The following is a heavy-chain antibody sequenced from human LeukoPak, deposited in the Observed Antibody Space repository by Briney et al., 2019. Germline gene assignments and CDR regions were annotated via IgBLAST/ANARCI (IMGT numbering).Heavy chain of an antibody. J-gene: IGHJ6*03. Sequence: GGSLRLSCAASGFTFSSYAMSWVRQGPGKGLEWVSAISGSGGSTYYADSVKGRFTISRDNSKNMLYLQMNSLRAEDTAIYYCAMRTTVTTVYYYYVDVWGKGTTVTVSS. CDR2: ISGSGGST. CDR3: AMRTTVTTVYYYYVDV. D-gene: IGHD4-17*01. V-gene: IGHV3-23*01. CDR1: GFTFSSYA.